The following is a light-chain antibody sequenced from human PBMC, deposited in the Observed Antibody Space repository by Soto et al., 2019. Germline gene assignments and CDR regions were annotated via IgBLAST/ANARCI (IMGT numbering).Light chain of an antibody. V-gene: IGLV1-51*01. J-gene: IGLJ1*01. CDR3: GTWDSSLSAGV. Sequence: QSVLTQQPSVPETPGQTVTISCSGSNSSIGNNCVSWYQQLPGTAPKLLIYDNNKRPSEIPDRFSDDKSGTSATLGITGLQTGDEADYYCGTWDSSLSAGVFGTGTKGTVL. CDR2: DNN. CDR1: NSSIGNNC.